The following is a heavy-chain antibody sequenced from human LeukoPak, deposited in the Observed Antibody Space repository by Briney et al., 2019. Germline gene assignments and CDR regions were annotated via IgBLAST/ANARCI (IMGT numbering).Heavy chain of an antibody. J-gene: IGHJ3*01. CDR3: ATPGGIAARPF. CDR2: IKQDGSEK. V-gene: IGHV3-7*01. CDR1: GFTFSSYW. D-gene: IGHD6-6*01. Sequence: GGSLRLSCAASGFTFSSYWMSWVRQAPGKGLEWVAIIKQDGSEKYYVDSVKGRFTISRDNAKNSLYLQMNSLRAEDTAVYYCATPGGIAARPFWGQGTMVTVSS.